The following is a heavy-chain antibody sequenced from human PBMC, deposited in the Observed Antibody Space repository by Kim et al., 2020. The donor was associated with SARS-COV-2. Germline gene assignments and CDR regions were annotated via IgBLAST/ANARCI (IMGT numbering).Heavy chain of an antibody. CDR2: INSDGSTI. D-gene: IGHD1-26*01. CDR1: GFTFSVHW. V-gene: IGHV3-74*01. J-gene: IGHJ4*02. CDR3: ARGGLMGATDY. Sequence: GGSLRLSCAASGFTFSVHWMHWVRQAPGKGLVWVSQINSDGSTIAYADSVKGRFTISRDNAKNTLFLQMSNLRGDDTAVYYCARGGLMGATDYLGQGSL.